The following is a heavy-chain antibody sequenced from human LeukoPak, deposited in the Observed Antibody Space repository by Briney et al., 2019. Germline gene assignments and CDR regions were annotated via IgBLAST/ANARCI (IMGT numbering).Heavy chain of an antibody. D-gene: IGHD2-15*01. Sequence: SETLSLTCTVSGYSISSGYYWSWIRQPPGKGLEWIGEINHSGSTNYNPSLKSRVTISVDTSKNQFSLKLSSVTAADTAVYYCARDYCSGGSCYPSLAFDIWGQGTMVTVSS. J-gene: IGHJ3*02. CDR2: INHSGST. CDR1: GYSISSGYY. V-gene: IGHV4-38-2*02. CDR3: ARDYCSGGSCYPSLAFDI.